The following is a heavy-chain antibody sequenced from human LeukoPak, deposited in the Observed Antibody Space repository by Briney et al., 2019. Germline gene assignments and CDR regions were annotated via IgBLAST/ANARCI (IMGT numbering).Heavy chain of an antibody. CDR2: IKSKTDGGTT. J-gene: IGHJ4*02. CDR1: GFTFTNAW. V-gene: IGHV3-15*01. D-gene: IGHD3-22*01. CDR3: LGRYYYDSGGYSDY. Sequence: GGSLRLSCVASGFTFTNAWMSWVRQAPGKGLEWVGRIKSKTDGGTTDYAAPVKVRFTISRDDSKNTLYLQMNSLKTEDTAVYYCLGRYYYDSGGYSDYRGQGALVTVSS.